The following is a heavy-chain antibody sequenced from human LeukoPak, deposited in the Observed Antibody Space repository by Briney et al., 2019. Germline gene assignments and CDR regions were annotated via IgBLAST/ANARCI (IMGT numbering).Heavy chain of an antibody. CDR3: ARVTARLYYYYGMDA. J-gene: IGHJ6*02. CDR2: ISAYNGNT. V-gene: IGHV1-18*01. Sequence: ASVKVSCKASGYTFTSYGISWVRQAPGQGLEWMGWISAYNGNTNYAQKLQGRVTMTTDTSTSTAYMELRSLRSDDTAVYYCARVTARLYYYYGMDAWGQGTTVTVSS. CDR1: GYTFTSYG.